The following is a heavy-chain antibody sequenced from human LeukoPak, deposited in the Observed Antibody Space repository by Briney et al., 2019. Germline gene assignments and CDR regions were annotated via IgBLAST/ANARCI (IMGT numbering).Heavy chain of an antibody. CDR3: ARGSYYGSVIYYYGMDV. J-gene: IGHJ6*02. CDR2: IYYSGST. V-gene: IGHV4-59*01. CDR1: GGSINGYY. D-gene: IGHD3-10*01. Sequence: SETLSLTCTVSGGSINGYYWSWIRQPPGKGLEWIGYIYYSGSTNYNPSLKSRVTISVDTSKNQFSLKLSSVTAADTAVYYCARGSYYGSVIYYYGMDVWGQGTTVTVSS.